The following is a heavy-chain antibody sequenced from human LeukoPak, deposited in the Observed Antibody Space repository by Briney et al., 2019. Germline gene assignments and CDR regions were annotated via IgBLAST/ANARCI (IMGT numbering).Heavy chain of an antibody. CDR1: GGSISSYY. D-gene: IGHD3-10*01. V-gene: IGHV4-59*12. J-gene: IGHJ4*02. CDR3: ARVRGSGSR. Sequence: PSETLSLTCTVSGGSISSYYWTWIRQPPGKGLEWIGYIYYSGSTNYNPSLKSRVTISVDTSKNQFSLKLSSVTAADTAVYYCARVRGSGSRWGQGTLVTVSS. CDR2: IYYSGST.